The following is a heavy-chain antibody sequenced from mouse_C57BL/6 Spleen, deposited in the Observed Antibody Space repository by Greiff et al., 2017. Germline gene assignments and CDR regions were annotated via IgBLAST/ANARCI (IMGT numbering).Heavy chain of an antibody. J-gene: IGHJ4*01. CDR2: IYPGDGDT. Sequence: QVQLKQSGAELVKPGASVKISCKASGYAFSSYWMNWVKQRPGKGLEWIGQIYPGDGDTNYNGKFKGKATLTADKSSSAAYMQHRSLTSEDSAVYFCARIYYGNYVYAMDYWGQGTSVTVSS. V-gene: IGHV1-80*01. D-gene: IGHD2-1*01. CDR3: ARIYYGNYVYAMDY. CDR1: GYAFSSYW.